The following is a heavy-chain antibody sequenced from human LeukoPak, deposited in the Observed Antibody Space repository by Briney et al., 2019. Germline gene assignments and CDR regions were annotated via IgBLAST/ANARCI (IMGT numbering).Heavy chain of an antibody. CDR2: IYTSGST. CDR3: ARDAYCSGGSCFDY. D-gene: IGHD2-15*01. V-gene: IGHV4-4*07. Sequence: SETLSLTCTVSGGSISSYCWSWIRQPAGKGLEWIGRIYTSGSTNYNPSLKSRVTMSVDTSKNQFPLKLSSVTAADTAVYYCARDAYCSGGSCFDYWGQGTLVTVSS. CDR1: GGSISSYC. J-gene: IGHJ4*02.